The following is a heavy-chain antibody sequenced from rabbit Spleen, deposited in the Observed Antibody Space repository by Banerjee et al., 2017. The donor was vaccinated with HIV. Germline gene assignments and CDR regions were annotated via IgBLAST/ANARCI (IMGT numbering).Heavy chain of an antibody. V-gene: IGHV1S40*01. D-gene: IGHD2-1*01. CDR2: IDTSSGST. CDR3: ARDKASTHGDYGPYYFDL. CDR1: GFDFTSTYY. Sequence: QSLEESGGDLVKPGASLTLTCKASGFDFTSTYYMCWVRQAPGKGLELIACIDTSSGSTDYASWVNGRFTISKTSSTTVDLKMTSLTAADTATYFCARDKASTHGDYGPYYFDLWGPGTL. J-gene: IGHJ4*01.